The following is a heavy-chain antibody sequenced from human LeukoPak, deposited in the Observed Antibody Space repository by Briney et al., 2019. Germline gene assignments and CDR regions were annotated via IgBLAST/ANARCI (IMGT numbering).Heavy chain of an antibody. CDR1: GDSFSVYY. J-gene: IGHJ1*01. Sequence: SETLSLTCDVSGDSFSVYYWMCMRHTREKAREWVGEIIHNGRSSINPSPESRVTILVDTSKNQFSLKLPSVTAADTSIYSCVRGFCRGDSCYSAEYFQHWGQGTLVTVSS. V-gene: IGHV4-34*01. CDR2: IIHNGRS. CDR3: VRGFCRGDSCYSAEYFQH. D-gene: IGHD2-15*01.